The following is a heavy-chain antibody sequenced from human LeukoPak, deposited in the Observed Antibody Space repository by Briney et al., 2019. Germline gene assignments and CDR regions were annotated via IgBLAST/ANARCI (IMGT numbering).Heavy chain of an antibody. CDR1: GYTFTGYD. CDR2: MNPNSGNT. D-gene: IGHD3-10*01. J-gene: IGHJ6*02. Sequence: ASVKVSCKASGYTFTGYDINWVRQATGQGLEWMGWMNPNSGNTGYAQKFQGRVTMTRNTSISTAYMELSSLRSEDTAVYYCARSPMVRGGLDVWGQGTTVTVSS. CDR3: ARSPMVRGGLDV. V-gene: IGHV1-8*01.